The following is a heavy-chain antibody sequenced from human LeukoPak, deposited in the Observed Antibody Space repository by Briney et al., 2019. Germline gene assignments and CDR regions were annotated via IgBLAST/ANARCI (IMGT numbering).Heavy chain of an antibody. CDR1: GFTFSDYY. V-gene: IGHV3-11*01. D-gene: IGHD2-2*01. Sequence: GGSLRLSCAASGFTFSDYYMSWIRQAPGKRLEWVSYISSSGSTIYYADSVKGRFTISRDNAKNSLYLQMNSLRAEDTAVHYCARGERTSPWFDPWGQGTLVTVSS. J-gene: IGHJ5*02. CDR3: ARGERTSPWFDP. CDR2: ISSSGSTI.